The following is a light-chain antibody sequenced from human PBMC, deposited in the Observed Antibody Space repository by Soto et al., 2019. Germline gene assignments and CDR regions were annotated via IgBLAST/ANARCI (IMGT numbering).Light chain of an antibody. J-gene: IGKJ1*01. CDR1: QSVLYSSNNKNY. V-gene: IGKV4-1*01. CDR2: WAS. CDR3: QEYYSTLTWT. Sequence: DIVMTQSPDSLAVSLGERATINCKSSQSVLYSSNNKNYLAWYPQKPGQPPKLLIYWASTRESGVPDRFSGSGSGTDFTLTIRSLEAEDVAVYYCQEYYSTLTWTFGQGTKVEIK.